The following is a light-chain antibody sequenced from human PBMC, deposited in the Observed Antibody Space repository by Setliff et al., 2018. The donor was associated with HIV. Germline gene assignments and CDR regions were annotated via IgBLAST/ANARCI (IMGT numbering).Light chain of an antibody. CDR1: SSDTGGHNF. J-gene: IGLJ1*01. Sequence: QSALAQPASVSGSPGQSITISCAGSSSDTGGHNFVSWYQQDPGKAPKLMIYGVNNRPSGVSNRFSGSKSGNTASLTISGLQAEDEADYYCSSFSTISTQIFGGGTKVTVL. V-gene: IGLV2-14*01. CDR2: GVN. CDR3: SSFSTISTQI.